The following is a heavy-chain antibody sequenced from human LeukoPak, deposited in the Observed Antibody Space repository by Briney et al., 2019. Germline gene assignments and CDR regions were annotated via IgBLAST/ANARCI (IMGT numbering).Heavy chain of an antibody. V-gene: IGHV1-18*01. CDR1: GYTFTSYG. CDR3: ARERYDSSGYYDTDY. D-gene: IGHD3-22*01. CDR2: ISAYNGNT. J-gene: IGHJ4*02. Sequence: ASVKVSCKASGYTFTSYGISWVRQAPGQGLEWMGWISAYNGNTNYAQKLQGRVTMTTDTSTSTAYMELRSLRSDGTAVYYCARERYDSSGYYDTDYWGQGTLVTVSS.